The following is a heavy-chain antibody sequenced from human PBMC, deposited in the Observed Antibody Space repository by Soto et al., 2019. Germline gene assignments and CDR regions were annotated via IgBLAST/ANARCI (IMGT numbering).Heavy chain of an antibody. J-gene: IGHJ4*02. CDR2: ISYSGST. V-gene: IGHV4-31*03. D-gene: IGHD3-10*01. Sequence: QVQLQESGPRLVKPSQTLSLNCTVSGGSINSGVYYWSWIRQHPGKGLEWVGYISYSGSTFYNPSLKSRVTISLDTSETQFSLKLSSVTAADTAVYYCARVQAAMVRGVKWYYFDNWGQGTLVTVSS. CDR1: GGSINSGVYY. CDR3: ARVQAAMVRGVKWYYFDN.